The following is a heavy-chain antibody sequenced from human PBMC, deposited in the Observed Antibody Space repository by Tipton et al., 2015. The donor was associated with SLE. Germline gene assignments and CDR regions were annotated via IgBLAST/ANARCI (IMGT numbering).Heavy chain of an antibody. V-gene: IGHV4-34*01. CDR2: INHSGST. CDR3: ARGGLTYGYYYYMDV. J-gene: IGHJ6*03. D-gene: IGHD2-21*02. CDR1: GASISDNSYTWD. Sequence: TLSLTCTVSGASISDNSYTWDWSWIRQPPGKGLEWIGEINHSGSTNYNPSLKSRVTISVDTSKNQFSLKLSSVTPADTAVYYCARGGLTYGYYYYMDVWGKGTTVTVSS.